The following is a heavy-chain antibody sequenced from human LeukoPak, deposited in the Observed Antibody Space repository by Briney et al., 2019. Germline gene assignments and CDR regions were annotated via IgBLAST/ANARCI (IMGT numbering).Heavy chain of an antibody. D-gene: IGHD3-22*01. Sequence: SETLSLTCAVYGGSFSGYYWSWIRQPPGKGLEWIGEINHSGSTNYNPSLKSRVTISVDTSKNQFSLRLTSVTAADTAVYFCARDYYYAGSGYDPWGQGTLVTVSP. J-gene: IGHJ5*02. CDR2: INHSGST. CDR3: ARDYYYAGSGYDP. V-gene: IGHV4-34*01. CDR1: GGSFSGYY.